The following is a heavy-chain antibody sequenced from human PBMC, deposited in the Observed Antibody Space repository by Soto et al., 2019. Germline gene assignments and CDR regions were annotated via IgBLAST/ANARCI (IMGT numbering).Heavy chain of an antibody. V-gene: IGHV3-21*01. CDR3: ARHAEMYYDFWSVYSFGAFDI. Sequence: EVQLVESGGGLVKPGGSLRLSCAASGFTSSGYSMHWVRQAPRKGLEWVSSISGSSTNIYYADSVKGRFTISRDNAKNSLYLQMNSLRADDTVVYYCARHAEMYYDFWSVYSFGAFDIWGHGTMVTVSS. D-gene: IGHD3-3*01. CDR1: GFTSSGYS. J-gene: IGHJ3*02. CDR2: ISGSSTNI.